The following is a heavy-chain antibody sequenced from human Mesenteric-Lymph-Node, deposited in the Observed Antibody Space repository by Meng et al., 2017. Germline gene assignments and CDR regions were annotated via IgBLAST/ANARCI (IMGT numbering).Heavy chain of an antibody. D-gene: IGHD6-13*01. CDR3: AGYSSSWYFGTTAFDI. V-gene: IGHV3-48*04. Sequence: GESLKISCAASGFTFSAFGMHWVRQAPGKGLEWVSYISSSGSTIYYADSVKGRFTISRDNAKNSLYLQMNSLRAEDTAVYYCAGYSSSWYFGTTAFDIWGQGTMVTVSS. J-gene: IGHJ3*02. CDR2: ISSSGSTI. CDR1: GFTFSAFG.